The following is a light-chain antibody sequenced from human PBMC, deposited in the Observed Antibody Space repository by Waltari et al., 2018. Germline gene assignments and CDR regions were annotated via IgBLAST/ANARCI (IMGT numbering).Light chain of an antibody. J-gene: IGLJ2*01. CDR1: SSDVGSYNF. CDR2: EVT. Sequence: QSALTQPASVSGSPGQSITISCTGTSSDVGSYNFVSWYQQHPGKAPKLIISEVTKPPSGVSNRCSGSKSGNTAYLTISGLQADDEADYYCCSFASRIGVFGGGTKVTVL. V-gene: IGLV2-23*02. CDR3: CSFASRIGV.